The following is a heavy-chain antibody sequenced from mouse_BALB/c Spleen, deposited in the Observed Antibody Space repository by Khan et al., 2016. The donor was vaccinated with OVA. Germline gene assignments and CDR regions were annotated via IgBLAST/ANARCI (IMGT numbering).Heavy chain of an antibody. Sequence: EVQLVESGPGLVKPSQSLSLTCTVTGYSITSDYAWDWIRQFPGNKLEWMGYISYGGSTSSNPSLKNRISITRATSKNQFFLQLNSVTTEETATYYCARKKYYGYAMDYWGQGTSVTISS. J-gene: IGHJ4*01. D-gene: IGHD1-1*01. CDR1: GYSITSDYA. CDR2: ISYGGST. CDR3: ARKKYYGYAMDY. V-gene: IGHV3-2*02.